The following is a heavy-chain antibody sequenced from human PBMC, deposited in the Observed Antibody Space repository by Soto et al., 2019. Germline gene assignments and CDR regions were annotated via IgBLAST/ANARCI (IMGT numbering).Heavy chain of an antibody. D-gene: IGHD2-2*01. V-gene: IGHV4-34*01. CDR3: ARGPAGVVVVPAAVYGMDV. CDR1: GGSFSGYY. CDR2: INHSGST. J-gene: IGHJ6*02. Sequence: PSETLSLTCAVYGGSFSGYYLSWIRQPPGKGLEWIGEINHSGSTNYNPSLKSRVTISVDTSKNQFTLKLSSVTAADTAVYYCARGPAGVVVVPAAVYGMDVWGQGTTVTVSS.